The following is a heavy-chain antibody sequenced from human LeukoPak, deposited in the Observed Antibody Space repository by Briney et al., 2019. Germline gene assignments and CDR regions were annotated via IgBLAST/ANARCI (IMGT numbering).Heavy chain of an antibody. J-gene: IGHJ4*02. CDR3: ARGTDYYGSGSFDY. V-gene: IGHV4-4*07. CDR1: GGSISSYY. CDR2: IYASGNT. Sequence: SETLSLTCTVSGGSISSYYWSWVRQPAGKGLEWIGRIYASGNTNYNPSLKGRVTISVDTSKNQFSLKLSSVTAADTAVYYCARGTDYYGSGSFDYWGQGTLVTVSS. D-gene: IGHD3-10*01.